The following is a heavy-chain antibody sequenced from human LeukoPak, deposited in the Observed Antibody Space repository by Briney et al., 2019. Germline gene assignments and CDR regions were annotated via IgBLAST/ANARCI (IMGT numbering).Heavy chain of an antibody. V-gene: IGHV3-66*01. D-gene: IGHD6-13*01. CDR3: ARCGSSWYFDY. CDR1: GFTASSNY. CDR2: IYSGGST. J-gene: IGHJ4*02. Sequence: GGSLRLSCAASGFTASSNYMSWVRQAPGKGLEWVSVIYSGGSTYYADSVKGRFTISRDNSKNTLYLQMNSLRAEDTAVYYCARCGSSWYFDYWGQGTLVTVSS.